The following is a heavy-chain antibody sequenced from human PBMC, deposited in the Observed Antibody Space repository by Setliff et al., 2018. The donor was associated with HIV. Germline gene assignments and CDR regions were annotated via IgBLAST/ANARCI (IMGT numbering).Heavy chain of an antibody. CDR3: ARLHSSGYYFDY. V-gene: IGHV4-59*08. D-gene: IGHD3-22*01. CDR2: IYYSGST. CDR1: GGSISSYY. Sequence: PSETLSLTCTVSGGSISSYYWSWIRQPPGKGLEWIGYIYYSGSTNYNPPLKSRVTISVDTSKNQFSLKLSSVTAADTAVYYCARLHSSGYYFDYWGQGTLVTVSS. J-gene: IGHJ4*02.